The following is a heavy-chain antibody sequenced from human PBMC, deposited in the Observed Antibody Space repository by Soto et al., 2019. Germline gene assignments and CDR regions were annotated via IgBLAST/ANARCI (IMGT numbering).Heavy chain of an antibody. Sequence: SVKVSCKASGFTFTSSAVQWVRQARGQRLEWIGWIVVGSGNTNYAQKFQERVTITRDMSTSTAYMELSSLRSEDTAVYYCAALNDYGENNFDYWGQGTLVTVSS. D-gene: IGHD4-17*01. J-gene: IGHJ4*02. CDR2: IVVGSGNT. CDR1: GFTFTSSA. V-gene: IGHV1-58*01. CDR3: AALNDYGENNFDY.